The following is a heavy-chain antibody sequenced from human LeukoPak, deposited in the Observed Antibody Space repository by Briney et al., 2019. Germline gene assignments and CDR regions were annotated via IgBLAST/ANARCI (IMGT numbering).Heavy chain of an antibody. CDR2: INHSGST. Sequence: QPSETLSLTCAVSGASISSGGYYWSWIRQPPGKGLEWIGEINHSGSTNYNPSLKSRVTISVDMSKNQFSLKLSSVTAADTAVYYCARRRRITMIVVAAWGGYFDYWGQGTLVTVSS. CDR1: GASISSGGYY. CDR3: ARRRRITMIVVAAWGGYFDY. D-gene: IGHD3-22*01. V-gene: IGHV4-34*01. J-gene: IGHJ4*02.